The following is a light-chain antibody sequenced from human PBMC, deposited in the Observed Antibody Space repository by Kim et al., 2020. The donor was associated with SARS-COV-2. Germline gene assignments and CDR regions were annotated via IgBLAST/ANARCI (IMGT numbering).Light chain of an antibody. V-gene: IGKV1-39*01. Sequence: DIQMTQSPSTLSASVGDRVTTTCRTTQSISSPLNWYQQKPGRDPKLLISAASTLQGGDPSRFSGSGSETDFTLTISSLQPEDLATYFCQQSYITPFTFGPGTKVDIK. CDR2: AAS. CDR3: QQSYITPFT. J-gene: IGKJ3*01. CDR1: QSISSP.